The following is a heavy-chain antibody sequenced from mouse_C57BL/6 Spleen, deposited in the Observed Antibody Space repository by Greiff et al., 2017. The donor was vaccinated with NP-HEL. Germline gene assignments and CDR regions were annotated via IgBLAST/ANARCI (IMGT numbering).Heavy chain of an antibody. CDR1: GYAFSSYW. CDR3: ARRITTVVGYLDY. D-gene: IGHD1-1*01. J-gene: IGHJ2*01. Sequence: QVQLQQSGAELVKPGASVKISCKASGYAFSSYWMNWVKQRPGKGLEWIGQIYPGDGDTNYNGKFKGKATLTADKSSSTAYMQLSSLTSEDSAVYFCARRITTVVGYLDYWGQGTTLTVSS. V-gene: IGHV1-80*01. CDR2: IYPGDGDT.